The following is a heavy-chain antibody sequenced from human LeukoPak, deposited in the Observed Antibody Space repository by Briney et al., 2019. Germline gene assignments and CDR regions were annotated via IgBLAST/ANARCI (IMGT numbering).Heavy chain of an antibody. CDR3: ARMSLVVVITVFDY. CDR2: IYHSGST. J-gene: IGHJ4*02. CDR1: SYSISSGYY. Sequence: SETLSLTCAVSSYSISSGYYWGWIRQPPGKGLEWIGSIYHSGSTYYNPSLKSRVTISVDTSKNQFSLKLSSVTAADTAVYYCARMSLVVVITVFDYWGQGTLVTVSS. V-gene: IGHV4-38-2*01. D-gene: IGHD3-22*01.